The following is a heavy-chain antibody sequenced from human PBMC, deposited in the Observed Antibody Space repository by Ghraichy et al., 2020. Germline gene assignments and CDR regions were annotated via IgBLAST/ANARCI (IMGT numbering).Heavy chain of an antibody. CDR2: MSDDGTNR. Sequence: SCAASGFTFSSYAMHWVRQAPGKGLEWVAVMSDDGTNRFYVDSVKGRCTISRDISKNTRYLEMSSLRAEDTAVYYCARSMIRSIIITPDVWGQGTSVTVSS. D-gene: IGHD3-10*01. CDR3: ARSMIRSIIITPDV. V-gene: IGHV3-30*03. CDR1: GFTFSSYA. J-gene: IGHJ6*02.